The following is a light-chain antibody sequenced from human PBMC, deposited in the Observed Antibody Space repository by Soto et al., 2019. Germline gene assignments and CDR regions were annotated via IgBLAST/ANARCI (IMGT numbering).Light chain of an antibody. V-gene: IGLV6-57*02. Sequence: NFMLAQPHSVSESPGKTVTISCTGSSGTVVTNYVQWYQQRPGSAPTTVIYEDNQRPSGVSDRFSGSIDRSSNSASLTISGLKTEDEADYYCQSSDSRNHVVFGGGTKLTVL. CDR3: QSSDSRNHVV. CDR1: SGTVVTNY. CDR2: EDN. J-gene: IGLJ2*01.